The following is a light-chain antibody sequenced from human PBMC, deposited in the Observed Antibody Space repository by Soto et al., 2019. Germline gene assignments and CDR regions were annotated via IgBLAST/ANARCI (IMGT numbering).Light chain of an antibody. V-gene: IGKV3-20*01. CDR1: EEVISSS. CDR2: GAS. Sequence: EIVLTQSPGTLSFSPGEGAALSCRASEEVISSSLAWYQQKRGQAPRLLIYGASNRATGIPDRFSGSGSGTDFTLTISRLEPEDFAVYYCQQYRLSPLTFGGGTKVEI. CDR3: QQYRLSPLT. J-gene: IGKJ4*01.